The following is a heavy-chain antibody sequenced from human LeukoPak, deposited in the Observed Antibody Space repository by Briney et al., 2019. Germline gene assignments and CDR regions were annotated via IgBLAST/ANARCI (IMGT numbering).Heavy chain of an antibody. D-gene: IGHD2-15*01. CDR2: IIPIFGTA. V-gene: IGHV1-69*13. J-gene: IGHJ4*02. Sequence: ASVKVSFKASGGTFSSYAISWVRQAPGQGLEWMGGIIPIFGTANYAQKFQGRVTITADESTSTAYMELSSLRSEDTAVYYCARSGYCSGGSCQGGFDYWGQETLVTVSS. CDR3: ARSGYCSGGSCQGGFDY. CDR1: GGTFSSYA.